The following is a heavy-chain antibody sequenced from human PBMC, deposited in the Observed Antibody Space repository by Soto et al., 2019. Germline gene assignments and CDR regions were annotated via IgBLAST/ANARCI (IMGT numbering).Heavy chain of an antibody. J-gene: IGHJ6*02. CDR3: AKDWYSSGWFHYYYYGMDV. Sequence: GSLRLSCSASGFTFSSYAMHWVRQAPGKGLEYVSTITTNGGSTYYADSVKGRFTISRDNSKNTLYLQMNSLRAEDTAVYYCAKDWYSSGWFHYYYYGMDVWGQGTTVTVSS. CDR1: GFTFSSYA. CDR2: ITTNGGST. D-gene: IGHD6-19*01. V-gene: IGHV3-64*04.